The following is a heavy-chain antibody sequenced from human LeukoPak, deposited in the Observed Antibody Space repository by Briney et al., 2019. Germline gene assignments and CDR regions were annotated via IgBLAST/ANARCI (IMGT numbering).Heavy chain of an antibody. V-gene: IGHV4-59*08. D-gene: IGHD2-2*01. CDR1: GGSISSYY. Sequence: SETLSLTCTVSGGSISSYYWSWIRQPPGKGLEWIGYISYSGSTNYNPSLKSRVTISVDTSKNQFSLKLSSVTAADTAVYYCARLGVVPAAYFDYWGQGTLVTVSS. J-gene: IGHJ4*02. CDR3: ARLGVVPAAYFDY. CDR2: ISYSGST.